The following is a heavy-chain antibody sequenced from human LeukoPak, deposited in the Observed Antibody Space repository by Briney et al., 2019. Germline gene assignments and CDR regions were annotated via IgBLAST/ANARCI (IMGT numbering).Heavy chain of an antibody. CDR3: ARGDTQSKYRQFDS. J-gene: IGHJ4*02. V-gene: IGHV3-7*04. CDR1: GFTFDTYW. CDR2: IKQDGGEK. D-gene: IGHD3-16*02. Sequence: PGGSLRLSCAASGFTFDTYWMSWVRQAPGKGLEWVANIKQDGGEKDYVDSVKGRFTISRDNAKNSLYLQVNSLRAEDTGVYYCARGDTQSKYRQFDSWGQGSLVIVSS.